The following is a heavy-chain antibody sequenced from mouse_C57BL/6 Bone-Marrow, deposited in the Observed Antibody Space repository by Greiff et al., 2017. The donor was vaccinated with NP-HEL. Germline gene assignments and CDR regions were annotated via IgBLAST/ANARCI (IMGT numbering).Heavy chain of an antibody. V-gene: IGHV1-81*01. CDR3: ARLWLDYYGSSYAMDY. CDR2: IYPRSGNT. J-gene: IGHJ4*01. CDR1: GYTFTSYG. D-gene: IGHD1-1*01. Sequence: QVHVNQSGAELARPGASVKLSCKASGYTFTSYGISWVKQRTGQGLEWIGEIYPRSGNTYYNEKFKGKATLTADKSSSTAYMELRSLTSEDSAVYFCARLWLDYYGSSYAMDYWGQGTSVTVSS.